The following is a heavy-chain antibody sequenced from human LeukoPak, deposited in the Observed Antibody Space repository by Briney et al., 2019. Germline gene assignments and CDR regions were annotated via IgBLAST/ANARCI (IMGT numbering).Heavy chain of an antibody. Sequence: ASVKVSCKASGYTFTSYGINWVRQAPGQGLEWMGWISAYNGDTNYAQKLQGRVTMTTDTSTSTAYMELRGLRSEDTAVYYCARDVPVWGRYRTGSFDSWGQGTLVTVSS. CDR1: GYTFTSYG. CDR2: ISAYNGDT. CDR3: ARDVPVWGRYRTGSFDS. J-gene: IGHJ4*02. V-gene: IGHV1-18*01. D-gene: IGHD3-16*02.